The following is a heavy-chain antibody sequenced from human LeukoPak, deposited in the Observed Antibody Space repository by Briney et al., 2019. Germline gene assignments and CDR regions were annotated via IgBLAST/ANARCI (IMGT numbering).Heavy chain of an antibody. CDR2: ISAYNGNT. J-gene: IGHJ4*02. D-gene: IGHD3-22*01. CDR1: GYTFTSYG. CDR3: ASANYYDSSGYWAY. Sequence: ASVKVSCKASGYTFTSYGISWVRQAPGQGLEWMGWISAYNGNTNYAQKLQGRVTMTTDTSTSTAYMELRSLRSDDTAVYYCASANYYDSSGYWAYWGQGTLVTVSS. V-gene: IGHV1-18*04.